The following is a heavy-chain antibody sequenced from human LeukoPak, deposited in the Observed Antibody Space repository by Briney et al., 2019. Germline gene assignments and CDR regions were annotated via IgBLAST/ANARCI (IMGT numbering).Heavy chain of an antibody. V-gene: IGHV3-7*01. Sequence: GGSLRLSCAASGFTFSSYWMSWVRQAPGKGLEWVANIKQDGSEKYYVDSVKGRFTISRDNAKNSLYLQMNSLRAEDTAVYYCAKAGPYYDILTGYFDYWGQGTLVTVSS. D-gene: IGHD3-9*01. CDR2: IKQDGSEK. CDR1: GFTFSSYW. J-gene: IGHJ4*02. CDR3: AKAGPYYDILTGYFDY.